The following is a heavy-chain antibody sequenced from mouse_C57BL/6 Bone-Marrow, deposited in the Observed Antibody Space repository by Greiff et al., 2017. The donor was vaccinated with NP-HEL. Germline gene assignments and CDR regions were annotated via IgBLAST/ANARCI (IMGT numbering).Heavy chain of an antibody. Sequence: EVMLVESGGDLVKPGGSLKLSCAASGFTFSSYGMSWVRQTPDKRLEWVATISSGGSYTYYPDSVKGRFTISRDNAKNTLYLQMSSLKSEDTAMYYCARRWLLVWGTGTTVTVSS. J-gene: IGHJ1*03. D-gene: IGHD2-3*01. CDR1: GFTFSSYG. CDR3: ARRWLLV. V-gene: IGHV5-6*02. CDR2: ISSGGSYT.